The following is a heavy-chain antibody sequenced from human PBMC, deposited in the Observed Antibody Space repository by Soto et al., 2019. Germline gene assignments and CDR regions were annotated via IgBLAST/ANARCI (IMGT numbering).Heavy chain of an antibody. CDR2: TYYRSKWYN. Sequence: SQTLSLTCAISGDSVSSNSAAWNWIRQSPSRGLEWLGRTYYRSKWYNDYAVSVKSRITINPDTSKNQFSLQLNSVTPEDTAVYYFAKGSGWSRYYYYGMDVWGQGTTVTVSS. D-gene: IGHD6-19*01. CDR1: GDSVSSNSAA. V-gene: IGHV6-1*01. J-gene: IGHJ6*02. CDR3: AKGSGWSRYYYYGMDV.